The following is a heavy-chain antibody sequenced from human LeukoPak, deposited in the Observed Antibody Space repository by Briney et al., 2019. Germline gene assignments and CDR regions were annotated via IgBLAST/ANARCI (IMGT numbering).Heavy chain of an antibody. J-gene: IGHJ4*02. V-gene: IGHV3-21*01. CDR2: ISSSSSYI. Sequence: GGSLRLSCAASGFTFSSYSMNWVRQAPVKGLEWVSSISSSSSYIYYADSVKGRFTISRDNAKNSLYLQMNSLRAEDTAVYYCARDRSYYGSGSYSFDYWGQGTLATVSS. CDR1: GFTFSSYS. CDR3: ARDRSYYGSGSYSFDY. D-gene: IGHD3-10*01.